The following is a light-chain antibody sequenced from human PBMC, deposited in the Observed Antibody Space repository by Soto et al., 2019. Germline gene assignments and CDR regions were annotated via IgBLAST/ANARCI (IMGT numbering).Light chain of an antibody. CDR3: LQYDSFPRT. CDR1: QSISSW. V-gene: IGKV1-5*01. Sequence: DIQMTQSPSTLSASVGARVTITCRATQSISSWLAWYQHKPGKAPKLLIYDASDLESGVPLRFSGRGSETEFTLTISGLQPDDFATYYCLQYDSFPRTFGQGTKVEMK. CDR2: DAS. J-gene: IGKJ1*01.